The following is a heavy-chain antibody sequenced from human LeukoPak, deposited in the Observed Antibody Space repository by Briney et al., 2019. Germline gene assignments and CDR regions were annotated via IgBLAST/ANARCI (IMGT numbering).Heavy chain of an antibody. CDR3: ARAPYDSSEPFDF. D-gene: IGHD3-22*01. J-gene: IGHJ4*02. CDR2: IKQDGSEK. Sequence: GGSLRLSCAASGFTFSSYWMSWVRQAPGKGLEWVANIKQDGSEKYYVDSVKGRFTISRDNAKNSLYLQMNSLRAEDTAVYYCARAPYDSSEPFDFWGQGTLVTVSS. CDR1: GFTFSSYW. V-gene: IGHV3-7*01.